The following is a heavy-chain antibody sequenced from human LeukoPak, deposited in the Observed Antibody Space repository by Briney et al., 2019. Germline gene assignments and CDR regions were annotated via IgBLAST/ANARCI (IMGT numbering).Heavy chain of an antibody. J-gene: IGHJ4*02. D-gene: IGHD6-19*01. CDR1: GFTFSSYA. CDR3: AKERELVVTGNYFDY. CDR2: ISSNGGST. Sequence: GGSLRLSCAASGFTFSSYAMHWVRQAPGKGLEYVSAISSNGGSTYYANSVKGRFTISRDNSKNTLYLQMGSLRAEDMAVYYCAKERELVVTGNYFDYWGQGTLVTVSS. V-gene: IGHV3-64*01.